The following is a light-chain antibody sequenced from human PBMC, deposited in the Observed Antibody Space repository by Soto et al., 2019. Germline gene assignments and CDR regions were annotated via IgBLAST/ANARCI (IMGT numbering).Light chain of an antibody. CDR3: QQIYTTPYT. CDR1: QSISSY. J-gene: IGKJ2*01. CDR2: AAS. V-gene: IGKV1-39*01. Sequence: DIQMTQSPASLSASVGDRVTITCRASQSISSYLNWYQQKPGKAPKLLIYAASSLQSGVPSRFSGSGSGTDFTLTISSLQPEDFAIYYCQQIYTTPYTFGLGAKLEIK.